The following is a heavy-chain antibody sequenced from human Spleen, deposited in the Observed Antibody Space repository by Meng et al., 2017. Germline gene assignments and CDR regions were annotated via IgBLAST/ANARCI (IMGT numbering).Heavy chain of an antibody. CDR2: FYHNEST. D-gene: IGHD2-15*01. J-gene: IGHJ3*02. CDR1: GYSISTGYY. Sequence: GSLRLSCTVSGYSISTGYYWGWIRQPPGKGLEWIGSFYHNESTYSNPSLKSRVTISADTSKNQFSLKLTSVTAADTAVYYCGGILTDIDAFDIWGQGTMVTVSS. CDR3: GGILTDIDAFDI. V-gene: IGHV4-38-2*02.